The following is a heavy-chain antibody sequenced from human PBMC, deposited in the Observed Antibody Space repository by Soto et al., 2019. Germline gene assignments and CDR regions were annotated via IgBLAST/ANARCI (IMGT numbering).Heavy chain of an antibody. CDR1: GGSISSSVYY. V-gene: IGHV4-39*01. CDR3: SSLYYSRNS. Sequence: QLQLQESGPRLVKPSETLSLTCTVSGGSISSSVYYWGWIRQPPGDGLEWVGSIFHTGSTYYNPSLKSRITISVEKSKNQFFLNLTSVPSNVLAIFFCSSLYYSRNSLGQGTQVIVSS. D-gene: IGHD1-26*01. J-gene: IGHJ4*02. CDR2: IFHTGST.